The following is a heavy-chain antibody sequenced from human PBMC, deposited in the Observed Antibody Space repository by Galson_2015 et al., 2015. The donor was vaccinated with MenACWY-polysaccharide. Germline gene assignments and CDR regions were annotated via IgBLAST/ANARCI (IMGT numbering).Heavy chain of an antibody. CDR2: ISSSGSTI. Sequence: SLRLSCAASGFTFSDYYMSWIRQAPGKGLEWVSYISSSGSTIYYADSVKGRFTISRDNAKNSLYLQMNGLRAEDTAVYYCARERYSSGWLDYWGQGTLVTVSS. D-gene: IGHD6-19*01. CDR1: GFTFSDYY. CDR3: ARERYSSGWLDY. J-gene: IGHJ4*02. V-gene: IGHV3-11*01.